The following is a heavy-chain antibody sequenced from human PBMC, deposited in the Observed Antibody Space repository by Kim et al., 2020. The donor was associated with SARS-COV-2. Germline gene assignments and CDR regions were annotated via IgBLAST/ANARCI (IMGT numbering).Heavy chain of an antibody. CDR2: IYYSGST. CDR1: GGSISSYY. J-gene: IGHJ3*02. CDR3: ARRITMVRGVIINDAFDI. V-gene: IGHV4-59*13. Sequence: SETLSLTCTVSGGSISSYYWSWIRQPPGKGLEWIGYIYYSGSTNYNPSLKSRVTISVDTSKNQFSLKLSSVTAADTAVYYCARRITMVRGVIINDAFDIWGQGTMVTVSS. D-gene: IGHD3-10*01.